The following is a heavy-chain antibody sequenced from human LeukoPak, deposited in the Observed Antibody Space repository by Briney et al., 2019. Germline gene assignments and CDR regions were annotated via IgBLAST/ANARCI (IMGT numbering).Heavy chain of an antibody. CDR3: ARGGDSSGWYNGFDY. J-gene: IGHJ4*02. D-gene: IGHD6-19*01. Sequence: GRSLRLSCAASRFTFSSYAMHWVRQAPGKGLEWVAVISYDGSNKYYADSVKGRFTISRDNSKNTLYLQMNSLRAEDTAVYYCARGGDSSGWYNGFDYWGQGTLVTVSS. CDR2: ISYDGSNK. V-gene: IGHV3-30-3*01. CDR1: RFTFSSYA.